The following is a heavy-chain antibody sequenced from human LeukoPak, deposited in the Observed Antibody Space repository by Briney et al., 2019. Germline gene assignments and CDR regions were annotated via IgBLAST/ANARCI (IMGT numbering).Heavy chain of an antibody. J-gene: IGHJ4*02. CDR1: GGSISSSSYY. CDR3: ARRDIVATIDGGRSGYFDY. Sequence: PSETQSLTCTVSGGSISSSSYYWGWIRQPPGKGLEWIGSIYYSGSTYYNPSLKSRVTISVDTSKNQFSLKLSSVTAADTAVYYCARRDIVATIDGGRSGYFDYWGQGTLVTVSS. V-gene: IGHV4-39*07. CDR2: IYYSGST. D-gene: IGHD5-12*01.